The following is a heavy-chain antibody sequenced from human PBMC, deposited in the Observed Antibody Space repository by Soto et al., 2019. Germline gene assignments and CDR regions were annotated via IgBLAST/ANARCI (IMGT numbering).Heavy chain of an antibody. CDR2: IYSGGST. V-gene: IGHV3-53*01. J-gene: IGHJ6*02. CDR1: GFTVSSNY. CDR3: ARSVQLWLNYYYYGMDV. Sequence: TGGSLRLSCAASGFTVSSNYMSWVRQAPGKGLEWVSVIYSGGSTYYADSVKGRFTISRDNSKNTLYLQMNSLRAEDTAVYYCARSVQLWLNYYYYGMDVWGQGTTVTVSS. D-gene: IGHD5-18*01.